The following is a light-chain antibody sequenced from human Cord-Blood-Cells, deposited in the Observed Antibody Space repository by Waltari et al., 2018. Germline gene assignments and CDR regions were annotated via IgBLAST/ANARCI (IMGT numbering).Light chain of an antibody. J-gene: IGKJ2*03. CDR3: QQSYSTPYS. CDR2: AAS. Sequence: IQMTQSSSSLSAYVGDRVTMTCRASQSISSYLNWYQQKPGKAPKLLIYAASRLQSGVPSRFSGSGSGTDFTLTISSLQPEDFATYHCQQSYSTPYSFGQGTKLEIK. CDR1: QSISSY. V-gene: IGKV1-39*01.